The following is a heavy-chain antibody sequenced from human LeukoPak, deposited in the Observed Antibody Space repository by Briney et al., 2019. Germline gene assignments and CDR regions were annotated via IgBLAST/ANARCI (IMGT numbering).Heavy chain of an antibody. J-gene: IGHJ4*02. CDR3: AKDEAGTFDY. D-gene: IGHD1-1*01. CDR1: GFTFSSYA. CDR2: ISYDGSNK. Sequence: GGSLRLSCAASGFTFSSYAMHWVRQAPGKGLEWVAVISYDGSNKYYADSVKGRFTISRDNSKNTLYLQMNSLRAEDTAVYYCAKDEAGTFDYWGQGTLVTVSS. V-gene: IGHV3-30-3*01.